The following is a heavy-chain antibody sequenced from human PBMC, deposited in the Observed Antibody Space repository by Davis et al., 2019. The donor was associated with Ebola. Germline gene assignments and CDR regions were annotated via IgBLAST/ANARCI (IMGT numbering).Heavy chain of an antibody. CDR1: GAAITSYY. CDR2: VHYSGSS. D-gene: IGHD3-16*02. CDR3: ARQVGLIAFGGVIVNQNWFDP. J-gene: IGHJ5*02. V-gene: IGHV4-59*08. Sequence: SETLSLTCTVSGAAITSYYWSWIRQPPGKGLEYIGYVHYSGSSNYNPNLKSRVTMSTDTSKMQFSLKLSSVTAADTAVYYCARQVGLIAFGGVIVNQNWFDPWGQGTLVSVTS.